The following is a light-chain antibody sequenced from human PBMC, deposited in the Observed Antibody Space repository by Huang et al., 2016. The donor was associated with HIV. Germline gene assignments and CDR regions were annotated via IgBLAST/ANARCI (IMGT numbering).Light chain of an antibody. J-gene: IGKJ4*01. V-gene: IGKV3-15*01. CDR1: RTVSTN. CDR2: GSS. CDR3: HQYNNWLLS. Sequence: IVMTQSPATLSVSPGERVTLSCRANRTVSTNLAWYQQRPGQAPRLLLYGSSTRAPVIPARFSGTGSGTDFSLTISSLQSEDFALYYCHQYNNWLLSFGGGTRVDI.